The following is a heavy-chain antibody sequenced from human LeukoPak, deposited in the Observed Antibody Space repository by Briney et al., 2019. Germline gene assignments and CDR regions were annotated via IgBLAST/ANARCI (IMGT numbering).Heavy chain of an antibody. V-gene: IGHV3-23*03. J-gene: IGHJ4*02. Sequence: RPGVSLRLSCAASQFTFSNYDMSWVRQAPGRGLEWVSVVNSGSSSTSYADSVKGRFTISRDNSENTVYLQMNSLRAEDTAVYYCAKRGSGRYFDYWGQGTLVTVSS. CDR2: VNSGSSST. CDR1: QFTFSNYD. D-gene: IGHD5-12*01. CDR3: AKRGSGRYFDY.